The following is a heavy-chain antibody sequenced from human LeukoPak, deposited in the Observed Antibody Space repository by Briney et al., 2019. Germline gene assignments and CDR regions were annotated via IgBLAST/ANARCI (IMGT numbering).Heavy chain of an antibody. Sequence: GRSLRPSCAASGFTFSSYGMHWVRQAPGKGLEWVAVIWYDGSNKYYADSVKGRFTISRDNSKNTLYLQMNSLRAEDTAVYYCARDERWYYFDYWGQGTLVTVSS. V-gene: IGHV3-33*01. CDR3: ARDERWYYFDY. J-gene: IGHJ4*02. CDR1: GFTFSSYG. CDR2: IWYDGSNK. D-gene: IGHD6-13*01.